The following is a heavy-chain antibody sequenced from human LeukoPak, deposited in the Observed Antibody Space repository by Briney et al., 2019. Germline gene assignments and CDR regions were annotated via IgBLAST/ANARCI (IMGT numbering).Heavy chain of an antibody. V-gene: IGHV3-23*01. CDR3: AKSYNGYESKPDY. J-gene: IGHJ4*02. Sequence: HPGGSLRLSCAASGFTFSSYAMSWVRQAPGKGQEWVSSISNSGGRTFYTDSVKGRFTISRDNSKITLYLQMNSLRAEDTAVYYCAKSYNGYESKPDYWGQGTLVTVSS. D-gene: IGHD5-12*01. CDR1: GFTFSSYA. CDR2: ISNSGGRT.